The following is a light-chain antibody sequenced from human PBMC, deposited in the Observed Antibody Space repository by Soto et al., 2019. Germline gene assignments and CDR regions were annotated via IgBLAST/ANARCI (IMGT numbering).Light chain of an antibody. CDR3: ISYTGTSTPYV. V-gene: IGLV2-14*01. CDR2: GVT. CDR1: SSDVGIYNH. J-gene: IGLJ1*01. Sequence: QSVLTQPASVSGSPGQSITISCTGTSSDVGIYNHVSWYQQHPGKAPKLMIYGVTDRPSGVSNRFSGSKSGNTASLTISGLQAEDEADYYCISYTGTSTPYVFGTGTKLTVL.